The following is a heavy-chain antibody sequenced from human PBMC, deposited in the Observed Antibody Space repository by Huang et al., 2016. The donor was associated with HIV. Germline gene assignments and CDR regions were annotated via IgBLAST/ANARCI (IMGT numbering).Heavy chain of an antibody. Sequence: QIQLAQSGAEVKTPGASVKVSCKSSGYTFTNYDINWVRQASGQGLEWRGGMNTKSGNVGYTKKFQGRVAILRNSSINTSYLEVTSLTSEDTAVYYCARGFGINYNHEAFDVWGQGTMVTVSS. D-gene: IGHD3-10*01. V-gene: IGHV1-8*01. J-gene: IGHJ3*01. CDR2: MNTKSGNV. CDR1: GYTFTNYD. CDR3: ARGFGINYNHEAFDV.